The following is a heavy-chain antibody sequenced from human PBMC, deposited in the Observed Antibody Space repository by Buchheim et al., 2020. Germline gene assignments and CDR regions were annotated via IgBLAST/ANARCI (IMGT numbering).Heavy chain of an antibody. J-gene: IGHJ1*01. V-gene: IGHV4-34*01. Sequence: QVQLQQWGAGLLKPSETLSLTCAVSGGSFSSYYWSWIRQPPGKGLEWVGEINHSGNTNDNPSLKSRVSMSMETSKKRFSLNLSSVTAADTAVYYCATGYSYGYGDFQLWGQGT. CDR1: GGSFSSYY. D-gene: IGHD5-18*01. CDR3: ATGYSYGYGDFQL. CDR2: INHSGNT.